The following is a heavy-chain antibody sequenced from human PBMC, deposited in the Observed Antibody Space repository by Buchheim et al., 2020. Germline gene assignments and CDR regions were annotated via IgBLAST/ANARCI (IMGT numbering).Heavy chain of an antibody. V-gene: IGHV4-59*08. CDR1: GGSINNHY. J-gene: IGHJ6*02. CDR3: ARLVAGSPILDYYYYGMDV. D-gene: IGHD6-19*01. CDR2: IYYSGST. Sequence: QLQLQESGPGLVKPSETLSLMCTVSGGSINNHYWSWIRQPPGKGLEWIGYIYYSGSTNYNPSLKSRVTISVDTSKNQFSLKLSSVTAADTAVYYCARLVAGSPILDYYYYGMDVWGQGTT.